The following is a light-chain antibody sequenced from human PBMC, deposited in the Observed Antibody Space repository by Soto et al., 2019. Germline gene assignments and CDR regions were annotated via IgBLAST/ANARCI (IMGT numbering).Light chain of an antibody. V-gene: IGKV3-20*01. CDR1: QMVSSNY. CDR2: RAS. J-gene: IGKJ4*01. CDR3: KQYGSSPLT. Sequence: EIVVTQSPGTLSLSPGERATLSCRASQMVSSNYLAWYQQTPGQAPKILIYRASIRATGIPDTCTGSGSGIVLPLNMSGMEPEDFAVYYCKQYGSSPLTVAGGTMVDMK.